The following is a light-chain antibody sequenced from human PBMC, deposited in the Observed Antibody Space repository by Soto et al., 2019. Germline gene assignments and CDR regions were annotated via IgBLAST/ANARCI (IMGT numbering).Light chain of an antibody. J-gene: IGLJ1*01. Sequence: QSALTQPPSASGSPGQSVAISCTGISSDVGGYNYVSWYQQHPGKAPKLMIYEVNKRPSGVPDRFSGSKSGNTASLTVSGLQAEDEADYYCSSYAGSSNVFGTGTKVTVL. CDR3: SSYAGSSNV. CDR1: SSDVGGYNY. CDR2: EVN. V-gene: IGLV2-8*01.